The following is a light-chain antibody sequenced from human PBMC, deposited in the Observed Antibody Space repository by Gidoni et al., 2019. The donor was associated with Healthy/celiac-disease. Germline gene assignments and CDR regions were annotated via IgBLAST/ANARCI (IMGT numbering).Light chain of an antibody. CDR3: QQYGSSTWT. Sequence: EIVLPRPPGTLSLSPGERATLSCRASQSVSSSYLAWYQQKPGQAPRLLIYGASSRATGIPDRFSGSGSGTDFTLTISRLEPEDFAVYYCQQYGSSTWTFGQGTKVEIK. CDR2: GAS. CDR1: QSVSSSY. J-gene: IGKJ1*01. V-gene: IGKV3-20*01.